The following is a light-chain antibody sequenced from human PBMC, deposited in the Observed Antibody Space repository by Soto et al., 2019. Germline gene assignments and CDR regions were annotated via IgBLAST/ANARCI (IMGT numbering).Light chain of an antibody. V-gene: IGKV3-11*01. CDR3: QQRSNWPSIT. J-gene: IGKJ5*01. Sequence: EIVLTQSPATLSLSPGERATHSCRASQSVSSYLAWYQQKPGQAPRLLIYDASNRATGIPARFSGSGSGTDFTLTISSREPEDFAVYYCQQRSNWPSITFGQGTRLEIK. CDR1: QSVSSY. CDR2: DAS.